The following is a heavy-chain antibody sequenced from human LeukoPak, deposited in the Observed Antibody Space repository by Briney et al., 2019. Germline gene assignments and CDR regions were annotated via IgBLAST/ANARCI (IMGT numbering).Heavy chain of an antibody. Sequence: ASVKVSCKASGYTFSVYYMHWVRQAPGQGLEWMGWINPNSGGTNYAQKFQGRVTMTTDTSTSTAYMELRSLRSDDTAVYYCARDQLVGATTRFDPWGQGTLVTVSS. J-gene: IGHJ5*02. D-gene: IGHD1-26*01. V-gene: IGHV1-2*02. CDR1: GYTFSVYY. CDR3: ARDQLVGATTRFDP. CDR2: INPNSGGT.